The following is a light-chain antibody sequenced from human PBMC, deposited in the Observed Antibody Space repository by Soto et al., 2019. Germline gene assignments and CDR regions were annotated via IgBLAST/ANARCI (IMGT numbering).Light chain of an antibody. CDR2: DAS. CDR3: QQYNSFSWT. V-gene: IGKV1-5*01. CDR1: QSISSW. Sequence: IQLTQSPSSLSASVGDIVTINGRASQSISSWLAWYQQKPGKDPKLLIYDASSLEGGVPSRFSCSGSGTEFTLTISGLQPDDFATYYCQQYNSFSWTFGQGTKVDI. J-gene: IGKJ1*01.